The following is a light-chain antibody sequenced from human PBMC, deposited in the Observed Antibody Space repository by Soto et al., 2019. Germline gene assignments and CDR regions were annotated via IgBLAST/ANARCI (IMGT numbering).Light chain of an antibody. CDR3: QQYNDWPRFT. Sequence: EIVMTQSPATLSVSPGDSATLSCRASQNINDNLAWYQQIPGQAPMLLISGAFARAPGVSARFRGSGSGTEFALTISSRQSEDFATYFCQQYNDWPRFTFGQGTKLQ. V-gene: IGKV3-15*01. CDR2: GAF. J-gene: IGKJ2*01. CDR1: QNINDN.